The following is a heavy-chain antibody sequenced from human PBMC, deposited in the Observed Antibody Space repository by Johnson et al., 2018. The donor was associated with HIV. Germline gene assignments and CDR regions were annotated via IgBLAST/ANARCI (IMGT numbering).Heavy chain of an antibody. Sequence: QVQLVESGGGSVQPGGSLRLSCAASGFTFSSYGMHWVRQAPGKGLEWVAVISYDGSDKYYADSVKGRFTISRDNSKNTLYLQMNSLRAEDTAVYYCARARDRSSSRDAFDIWGQGTMVTVSS. CDR3: ARARDRSSSRDAFDI. D-gene: IGHD6-13*01. V-gene: IGHV3-30*03. J-gene: IGHJ3*02. CDR1: GFTFSSYG. CDR2: ISYDGSDK.